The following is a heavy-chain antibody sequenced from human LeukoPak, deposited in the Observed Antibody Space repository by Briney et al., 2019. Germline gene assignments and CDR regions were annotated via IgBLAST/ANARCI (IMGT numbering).Heavy chain of an antibody. Sequence: ASVKVSCKASGGTFSSYAISWVRQAPGQGLEWMGGIIPIFGTANYAQKFQGRVTITADESTSTAYMELSSLRSEDTAVYYCARVNDYDFWSGYTFDPWGQGTLVTVSS. J-gene: IGHJ5*02. CDR2: IIPIFGTA. D-gene: IGHD3-3*01. V-gene: IGHV1-69*01. CDR3: ARVNDYDFWSGYTFDP. CDR1: GGTFSSYA.